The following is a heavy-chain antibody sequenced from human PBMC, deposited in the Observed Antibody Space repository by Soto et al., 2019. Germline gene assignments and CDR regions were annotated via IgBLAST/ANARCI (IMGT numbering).Heavy chain of an antibody. CDR3: ASDRFRGTYYLRGVTYFFEE. D-gene: IGHD1-26*01. CDR2: ISVSGGTT. CDR1: GFTFNNYA. J-gene: IGHJ4*02. Sequence: GGSLRLSCAASGFTFNNYALTWVRQAPGKGLEWVSTISVSGGTTHYSDSVKGRFTISRDNSKKTVYLQMHGLRADDTAVYYCASDRFRGTYYLRGVTYFFEEWGQGAPVTVSS. V-gene: IGHV3-23*01.